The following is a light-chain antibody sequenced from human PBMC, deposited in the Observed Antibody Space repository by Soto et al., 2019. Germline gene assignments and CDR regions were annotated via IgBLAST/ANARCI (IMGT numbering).Light chain of an antibody. J-gene: IGKJ2*03. CDR2: ATS. CDR1: QTISRDD. Sequence: EIVLTQSPGTLSLSPGETATLSCRTSQTISRDDLAWYQQRPGQAPRLLVSATSRRATGIPDRFNGYGSGTDFTLTISSLEPEDFALYYCQQRTNWPPFSFGQGTKLEIK. V-gene: IGKV3D-20*02. CDR3: QQRTNWPPFS.